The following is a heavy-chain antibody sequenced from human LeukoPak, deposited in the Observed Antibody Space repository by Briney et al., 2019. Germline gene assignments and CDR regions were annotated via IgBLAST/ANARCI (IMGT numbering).Heavy chain of an antibody. J-gene: IGHJ1*01. CDR3: AEVGGI. D-gene: IGHD2-2*01. CDR2: IYHSGST. V-gene: IGHV4-38-2*01. Sequence: PGKGLEWIGSIYHSGSTYYNPSLKSRVTISVDTSKNQFSLKLSSVTAADTAVYYCAEVGGIWGQGTLVTVSS.